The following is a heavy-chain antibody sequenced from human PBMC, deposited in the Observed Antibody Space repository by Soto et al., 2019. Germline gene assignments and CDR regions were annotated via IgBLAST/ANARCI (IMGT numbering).Heavy chain of an antibody. D-gene: IGHD7-27*01. Sequence: LSLTCAVSGGSISSSNWWSWVRQPPGKGLEWIGEIYHSGSTNYNPSLKSRVTISVDKSKNQFSLKLSSVTAADTAVYYCATGPLGYYYGMDVWGQGTTVTVSS. CDR1: GGSISSSNW. V-gene: IGHV4-4*02. CDR2: IYHSGST. J-gene: IGHJ6*02. CDR3: ATGPLGYYYGMDV.